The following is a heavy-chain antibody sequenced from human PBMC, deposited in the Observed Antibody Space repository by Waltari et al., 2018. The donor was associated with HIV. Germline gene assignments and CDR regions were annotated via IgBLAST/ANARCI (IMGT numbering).Heavy chain of an antibody. CDR2: ISSRGSYI. Sequence: EVQLVESGGGLVKPGGSLRLSCAASGFTFSIYSMNWIRQAPGKGMEWVSSISSRGSYIYYKDSVKGRFTISRDNSLYLQMNSLRADDTAVYYCARDLGASNNYYYGMDVWGQGTTVTVSS. V-gene: IGHV3-21*01. J-gene: IGHJ6*02. D-gene: IGHD3-16*01. CDR3: ARDLGASNNYYYGMDV. CDR1: GFTFSIYS.